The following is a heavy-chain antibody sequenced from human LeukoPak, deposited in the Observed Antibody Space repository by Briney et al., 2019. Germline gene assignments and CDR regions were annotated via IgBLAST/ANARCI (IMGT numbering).Heavy chain of an antibody. D-gene: IGHD1-7*01. V-gene: IGHV5-51*01. CDR2: IYPGDSDT. CDR1: GYSFTNYR. Sequence: GESLKISCKGSGYSFTNYRIGWVRQMPGKGLEWMGIIYPGDSDTRYSPSFQGQVTISADKSINTAYLQWNSLQAPDTAMFYCARHSTGTTSPFDYWGQGTLVTVSS. CDR3: ARHSTGTTSPFDY. J-gene: IGHJ4*02.